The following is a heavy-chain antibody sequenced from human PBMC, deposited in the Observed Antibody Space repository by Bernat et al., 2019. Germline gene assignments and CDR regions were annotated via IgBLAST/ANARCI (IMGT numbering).Heavy chain of an antibody. J-gene: IGHJ2*01. CDR3: ARVRWSGGSCPDWYFDL. CDR1: GGSVSSGSYY. D-gene: IGHD2-15*01. V-gene: IGHV4-61*01. CDR2: IYYSWST. Sequence: QVQLQESGPGLVKPSETLSLTCTVSGGSVSSGSYYWSWIRQPPGKGLEWIGYIYYSWSTNYNPSLKSRVTISVDTSKNQFSLKLSSVTAADTAVYYCARVRWSGGSCPDWYFDLWGRGTLVTVSS.